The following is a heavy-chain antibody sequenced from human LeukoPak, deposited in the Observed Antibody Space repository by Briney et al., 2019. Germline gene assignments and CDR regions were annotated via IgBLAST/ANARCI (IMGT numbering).Heavy chain of an antibody. V-gene: IGHV3-9*01. CDR1: GFTFEDYA. CDR3: AKGVSNNWYFYFDY. D-gene: IGHD6-13*01. Sequence: PGGSLRLSCAASGFTFEDYAMHWVRQAPGKGLEWVSDISWNSGSIGYADSVKGRFTISRDNAKNFLYLQMNSLRAEDTALYYCAKGVSNNWYFYFDYWGQGALVTVSS. CDR2: ISWNSGSI. J-gene: IGHJ4*02.